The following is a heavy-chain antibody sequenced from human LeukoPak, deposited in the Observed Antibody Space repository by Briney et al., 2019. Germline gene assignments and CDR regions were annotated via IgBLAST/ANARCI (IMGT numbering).Heavy chain of an antibody. J-gene: IGHJ5*02. CDR2: ISYDGSNK. CDR1: GFTFSSYG. D-gene: IGHD3-9*01. V-gene: IGHV3-30*18. Sequence: GGSLRLSCAASGFTFSSYGMHWVRQAPGKGLGWVAVISYDGSNKYYADSVKGRFTISRDNSKNTLYLQMNSLRAEDTAVYYCAKDLRLRYFDWQTNWFDPWGQGTLVTVSS. CDR3: AKDLRLRYFDWQTNWFDP.